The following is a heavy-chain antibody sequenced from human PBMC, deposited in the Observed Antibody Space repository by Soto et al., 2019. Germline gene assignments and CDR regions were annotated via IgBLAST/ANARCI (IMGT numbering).Heavy chain of an antibody. Sequence: QLVEIGGGLVNPGESLRLSCAASGFNFSNYYMAWVRQAPGKGLEWISYISSRDSYTKYADSVEGRFTVSRDNANGSLYLQMNSLRVEVTCNYYCARRQPMLFLDTWGQGTLFTVSS. D-gene: IGHD2-2*01. CDR3: ARRQPMLFLDT. CDR2: ISSRDSYT. V-gene: IGHV3-11*06. CDR1: GFNFSNYY. J-gene: IGHJ5*02.